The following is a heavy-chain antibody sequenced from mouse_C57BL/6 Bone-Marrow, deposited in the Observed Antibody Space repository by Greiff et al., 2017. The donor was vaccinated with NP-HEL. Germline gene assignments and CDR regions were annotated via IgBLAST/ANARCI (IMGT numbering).Heavy chain of an antibody. CDR2: IDPSDSYT. Sequence: QVQLQQPGAELVMPGASVKLSCKASGYTFTSYWMHWVKQRPGQGLEWIGEIDPSDSYTNYNQKFKGKSTLTVDKSSSTAYMPLSSLTSEDPAVYYCARRYDYDGAWFAYWGQGTLVTVSA. J-gene: IGHJ3*01. CDR1: GYTFTSYW. CDR3: ARRYDYDGAWFAY. D-gene: IGHD2-4*01. V-gene: IGHV1-69*01.